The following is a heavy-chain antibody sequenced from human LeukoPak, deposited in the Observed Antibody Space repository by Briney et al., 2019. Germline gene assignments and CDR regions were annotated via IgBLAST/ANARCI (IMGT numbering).Heavy chain of an antibody. J-gene: IGHJ4*02. V-gene: IGHV3-7*03. CDR2: IKQDGSEK. D-gene: IGHD2-2*01. CDR3: ARVCNTIACYGGNFDY. Sequence: GGSLRLSCAASGFTFSSYWMSWVRQAPGEGLEWVANIKQDGSEKYYVDSAKGRFTISRDDAKKSLYLQMNSLKTEDTAMYYCARVCNTIACYGGNFDYWGQGTLVTVSS. CDR1: GFTFSSYW.